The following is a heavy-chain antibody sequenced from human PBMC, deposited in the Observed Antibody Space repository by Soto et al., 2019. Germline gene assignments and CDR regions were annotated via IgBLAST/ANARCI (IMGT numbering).Heavy chain of an antibody. J-gene: IGHJ6*02. CDR1: GYSFTASG. CDR2: ISCYNGKT. Sequence: ASVKVSCKTSGYSFTASGISWVRQAPGQGLEWMGWISCYNGKTKYAQKVQGRVTMTTDTSTRTAYMEVRSLRSDDPAIYYCARDAPPPELRFLEWHNYDYNGMDVWGQGTTVTVSS. CDR3: ARDAPPPELRFLEWHNYDYNGMDV. D-gene: IGHD3-3*01. V-gene: IGHV1-18*01.